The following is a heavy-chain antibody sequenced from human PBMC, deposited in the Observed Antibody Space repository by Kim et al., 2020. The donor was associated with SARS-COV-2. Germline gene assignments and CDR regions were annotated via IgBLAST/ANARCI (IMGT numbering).Heavy chain of an antibody. J-gene: IGHJ6*02. V-gene: IGHV5-51*01. Sequence: GESLKISCKGSGYSFTSYWIGWVRQMPGKGLEWMGIIYPGDSDTRYSPSFQGQVTISADKSISTAYLQWSSLKASDTAMYYCARRTKIAAAGTIYYYGMDVWGQGTTVTVSS. CDR1: GYSFTSYW. CDR3: ARRTKIAAAGTIYYYGMDV. CDR2: IYPGDSDT. D-gene: IGHD6-13*01.